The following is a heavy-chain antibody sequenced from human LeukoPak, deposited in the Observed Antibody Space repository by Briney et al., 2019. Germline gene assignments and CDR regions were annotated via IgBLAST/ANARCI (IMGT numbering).Heavy chain of an antibody. CDR3: ARISPYYGDYPQYYYYYMGV. CDR2: IYHSGNT. J-gene: IGHJ6*03. V-gene: IGHV4-38-2*01. CDR1: GYSISSGYY. D-gene: IGHD4-17*01. Sequence: SETQSLTCAVSGYSISSGYYWGWIRQPPGKGLEWIGNIYHSGNTYYNPSLKSRVTISVDTSKNQFSLKLSSVTASDTAGYYCARISPYYGDYPQYYYYYMGVWGKGTTVTVSS.